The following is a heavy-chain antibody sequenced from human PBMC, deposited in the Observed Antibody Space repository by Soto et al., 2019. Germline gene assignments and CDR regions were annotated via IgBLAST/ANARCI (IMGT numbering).Heavy chain of an antibody. D-gene: IGHD2-15*01. CDR3: VKARQNCSPDNCYTAEY. V-gene: IGHV3-23*01. CDR2: ISDSGGRI. J-gene: IGHJ4*02. Sequence: EVQLLESGGGLVQPGGSLRLSCAASGFTFSNSAMSWFRQAPGKGLEWVSGISDSGGRINYADSVKGRFTISRDNSKNTVHLQMSSLRAEDTAVYYCVKARQNCSPDNCYTAEYWGQGTLVTVSS. CDR1: GFTFSNSA.